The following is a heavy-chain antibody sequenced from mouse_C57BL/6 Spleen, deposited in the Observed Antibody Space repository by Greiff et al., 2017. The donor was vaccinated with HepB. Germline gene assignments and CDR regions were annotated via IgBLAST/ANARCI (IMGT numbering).Heavy chain of an antibody. V-gene: IGHV1-80*01. D-gene: IGHD1-1*01. CDR1: GYAFSSYW. CDR3: ARGSAATGSSSWYFDV. Sequence: VQLQQSGAELVKPGASVKISCKASGYAFSSYWMNWVKQRPGKGLEWIGQIYPGDGDTNYNGKFKGKATLTADKSSSTAYMQLRSLTSEDSEVYFCARGSAATGSSSWYFDVWGTGTTVTVSS. J-gene: IGHJ1*03. CDR2: IYPGDGDT.